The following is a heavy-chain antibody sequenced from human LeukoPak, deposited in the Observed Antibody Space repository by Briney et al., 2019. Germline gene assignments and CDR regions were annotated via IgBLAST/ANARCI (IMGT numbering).Heavy chain of an antibody. V-gene: IGHV3-23*01. D-gene: IGHD5-18*01. CDR2: ISGSGGST. CDR3: AKLNGVTFDY. CDR1: GFTFSSYA. J-gene: IGHJ4*02. Sequence: GAPLRLSCAASGFTFSSYAMSWVRQAPGKGLEWVSAISGSGGSTYYADSVKGRFTISRDNSKNTLYLQMNSLRAEDTAVYYCAKLNGVTFDYWGQGTLVTVSS.